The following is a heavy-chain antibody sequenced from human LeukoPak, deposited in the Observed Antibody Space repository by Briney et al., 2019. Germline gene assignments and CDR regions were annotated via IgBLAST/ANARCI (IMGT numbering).Heavy chain of an antibody. V-gene: IGHV3-11*03. CDR3: ARKIYGGDY. CDR1: GFTFSDYY. CDR2: ISSSSSYT. Sequence: GGSLRLSCAASGFTFSDYYMSWIRQAPGKGLEWVSYISSSSSYTNYADSVKGRFTVARDNARNSLYLQTDSMRAEDTAVYYCARKIYGGDYWGQGTLVTVSS. J-gene: IGHJ4*02. D-gene: IGHD4-23*01.